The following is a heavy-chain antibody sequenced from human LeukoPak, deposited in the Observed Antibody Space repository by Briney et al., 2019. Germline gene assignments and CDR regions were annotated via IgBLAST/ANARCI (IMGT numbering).Heavy chain of an antibody. D-gene: IGHD2-15*01. Sequence: ASVKVSCKASGYTFTGYYMHWVRQAPGQGLEWMGIINPSGGSTSYAQKFQGRVSMTRDMSTSTVFMELSSLRSEDTAVYYRARDWGYCSGGSCYRGAFDIWGQGTMVTVSS. J-gene: IGHJ3*02. CDR3: ARDWGYCSGGSCYRGAFDI. CDR1: GYTFTGYY. CDR2: INPSGGST. V-gene: IGHV1-46*01.